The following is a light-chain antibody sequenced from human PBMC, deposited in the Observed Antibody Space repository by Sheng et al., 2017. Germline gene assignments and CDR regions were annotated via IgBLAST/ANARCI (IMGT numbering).Light chain of an antibody. Sequence: QSALTQPPSVSGSPGQSVTISCTGTNSDVGNYNRVSWYRQTPGTAPKLMISEVTNRPSGVPDRFSGSKSGNTASLTISGLQAEDEADYYCSSYTTSSTYVFGTGTKVTVL. V-gene: IGLV2-18*02. CDR1: NSDVGNYNR. CDR3: SSYTTSSTYV. CDR2: EVT. J-gene: IGLJ1*01.